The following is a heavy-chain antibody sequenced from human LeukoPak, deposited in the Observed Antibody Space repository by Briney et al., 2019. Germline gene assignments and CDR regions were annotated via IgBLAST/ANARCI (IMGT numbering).Heavy chain of an antibody. D-gene: IGHD3-10*01. CDR2: IYTSGST. J-gene: IGHJ6*03. CDR3: EGRGSGSSYYYYYYMDV. CDR1: GGSISSGSYY. V-gene: IGHV4-61*02. Sequence: PSQTLSLTCTVSGGSISSGSYYWSWIRQPAGKGLEWIGRIYTSGSTNYNPSLKSRVTISVDTSKNQFSLKLSSVTAADTAVYYCEGRGSGSSYYYYYYMDVWGKGTTVTVSS.